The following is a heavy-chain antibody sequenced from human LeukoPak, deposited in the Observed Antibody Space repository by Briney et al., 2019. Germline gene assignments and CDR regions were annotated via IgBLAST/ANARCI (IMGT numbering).Heavy chain of an antibody. CDR2: ISYDGSRT. D-gene: IGHD6-13*01. CDR3: ATAPLYSSSWYFRGYFDD. Sequence: GGSLRLSCTASGFTFSNFAMHWGRQAPGTGLEWVAVISYDGSRTDYTVSVNGRFTISRDNSKNTLYLQMNSLRTEDTAVYYCATAPLYSSSWYFRGYFDDWAREPWSPSPQ. J-gene: IGHJ4*02. CDR1: GFTFSNFA. V-gene: IGHV3-30*04.